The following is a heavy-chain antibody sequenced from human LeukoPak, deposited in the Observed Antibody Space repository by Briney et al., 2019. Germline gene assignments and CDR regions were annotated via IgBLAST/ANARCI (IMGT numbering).Heavy chain of an antibody. CDR2: INPNSGGT. CDR1: GYTSTGYY. Sequence: ALVKVSCKASGYTSTGYYMHWVRQAPGQGLEWMGWINPNSGGTNYAQKFQGRVTMTRDTSISTAYMELSRLRSDDTAVYYCARDYYDFWSGLSSPYMDVWGKGTTVTVSS. D-gene: IGHD3-3*01. J-gene: IGHJ6*03. CDR3: ARDYYDFWSGLSSPYMDV. V-gene: IGHV1-2*02.